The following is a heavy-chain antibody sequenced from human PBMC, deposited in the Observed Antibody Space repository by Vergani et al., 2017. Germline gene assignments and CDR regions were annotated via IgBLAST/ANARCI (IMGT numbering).Heavy chain of an antibody. Sequence: EVQLVESGGGVVRPGGSLRLSCAASGFTFDDYGMSWVRQAPGKGLEWVSGINWNGGSTGYADSVKGRFTISRDNAKNSLYLQMNSLRAEDTALYYCARRLVSADSSGYSRSYYYGMDVWGQGTTVTVSS. CDR3: ARRLVSADSSGYSRSYYYGMDV. CDR1: GFTFDDYG. J-gene: IGHJ6*02. V-gene: IGHV3-20*04. CDR2: INWNGGST. D-gene: IGHD3-22*01.